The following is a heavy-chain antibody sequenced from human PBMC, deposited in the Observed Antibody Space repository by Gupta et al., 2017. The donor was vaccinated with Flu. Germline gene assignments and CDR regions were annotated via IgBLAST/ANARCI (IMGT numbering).Heavy chain of an antibody. D-gene: IGHD2-8*01. CDR3: AKLLGYCSTSNCPGGSYMDV. V-gene: IGHV3-23*01. J-gene: IGHJ6*03. CDR2: ISGPSDNT. CDR1: GFTFRSSS. Sequence: EVQLLESGGGLVQPGGSLRLSCVASGFTFRSSSMGWVRRAPGKGLEWVSAISGPSDNTPYADSVKGRFTISRDNSKNTLYLQMSSLRAEDTAVYYCAKLLGYCSTSNCPGGSYMDVWGKGTTVTVSS.